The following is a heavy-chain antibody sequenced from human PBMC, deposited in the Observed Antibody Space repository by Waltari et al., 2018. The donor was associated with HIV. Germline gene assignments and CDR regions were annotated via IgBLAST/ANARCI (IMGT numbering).Heavy chain of an antibody. Sequence: QVQLQESGPGLVKPSETLSLTCTVSGYSISSGYYWGWIRQPPGKGLEWIGSIYHSGSTYYNPSLKSRVTISVDTSKNQFSLKLSSVTAADTAVYYCARDKKLGSFYGIFFPLGNGGVGAFDIWGQGTMVTVSS. CDR3: ARDKKLGSFYGIFFPLGNGGVGAFDI. D-gene: IGHD2-8*02. J-gene: IGHJ3*02. CDR1: GYSISSGYY. CDR2: IYHSGST. V-gene: IGHV4-38-2*02.